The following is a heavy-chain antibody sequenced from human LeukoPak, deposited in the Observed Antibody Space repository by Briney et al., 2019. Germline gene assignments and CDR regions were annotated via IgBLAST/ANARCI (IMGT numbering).Heavy chain of an antibody. CDR1: GYSISSGYY. V-gene: IGHV4-38-2*02. J-gene: IGHJ4*02. Sequence: SETLSLTXTVSGYSISSGYYWGWIRHPPGKGLEWIGSIYHSGSTYYNPSLKSRVTISVDTPKNQFSLKLSSVTAADTAVYYCARDGQSYYDFWSGYIQIDYWGQGTLVTVSS. CDR3: ARDGQSYYDFWSGYIQIDY. D-gene: IGHD3-3*01. CDR2: IYHSGST.